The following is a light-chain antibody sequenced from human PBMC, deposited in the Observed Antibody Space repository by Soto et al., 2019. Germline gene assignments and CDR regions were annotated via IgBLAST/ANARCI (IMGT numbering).Light chain of an antibody. CDR3: QQYNSYPYT. Sequence: DIQMTQSPSTLSASVGDRVTITCRASQSISSWVAWYQQKLGKAPKLLIYKASSLESGVPSRFSGSGSGTDFTLTISSLQPDDFATYYCQQYNSYPYTFGLGTKLEIK. J-gene: IGKJ2*01. CDR1: QSISSW. V-gene: IGKV1-5*03. CDR2: KAS.